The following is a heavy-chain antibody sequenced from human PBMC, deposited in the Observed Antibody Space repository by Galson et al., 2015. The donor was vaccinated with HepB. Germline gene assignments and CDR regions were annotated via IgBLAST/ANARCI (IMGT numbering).Heavy chain of an antibody. CDR1: GFTFSTSW. J-gene: IGHJ4*02. CDR3: ARAGNYRFDF. D-gene: IGHD3-3*01. Sequence: SLRLSCAASGFTFSTSWVHWVRQAPGEGLMWVSRINSDGNTIDYADSVRGRFTISRDNAKKTLYLQMSSLRADDTATYYCARAGNYRFDFWGQGTLVTVSS. CDR2: INSDGNTI. V-gene: IGHV3-74*01.